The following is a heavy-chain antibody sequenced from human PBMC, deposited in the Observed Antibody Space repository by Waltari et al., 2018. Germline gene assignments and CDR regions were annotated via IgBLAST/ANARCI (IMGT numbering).Heavy chain of an antibody. J-gene: IGHJ4*02. CDR1: GGTFSSYA. CDR2: FIPICGTA. CDR3: ARSSRQWLGLFDY. V-gene: IGHV1-69*12. Sequence: QVQLVQSGAEVKKPGSSVKVSCKASGGTFSSYAISWVRQAPGQGLEWMVGFIPICGTANYAQKFQGRVTSTAYESTSTAYMELSSLRSEDTAVYYCARSSRQWLGLFDYWGQGTLVTVSS. D-gene: IGHD6-19*01.